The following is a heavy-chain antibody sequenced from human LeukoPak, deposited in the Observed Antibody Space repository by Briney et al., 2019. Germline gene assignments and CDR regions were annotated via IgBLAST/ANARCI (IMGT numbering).Heavy chain of an antibody. CDR1: GGTFSSYA. Sequence: ASVKVSCKASGGTFSSYAISWVRQAPGQGLEWMGGIIPIFGTANYAQKFQGRVTITADESTSTAYMELSSLRSEDTAVYYCARGYCSSTSCYHRFDYWGQGTLVTVSS. J-gene: IGHJ4*02. D-gene: IGHD2-2*01. V-gene: IGHV1-69*13. CDR3: ARGYCSSTSCYHRFDY. CDR2: IIPIFGTA.